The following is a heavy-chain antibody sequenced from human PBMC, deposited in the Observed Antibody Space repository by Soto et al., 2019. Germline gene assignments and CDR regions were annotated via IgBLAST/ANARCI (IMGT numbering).Heavy chain of an antibody. CDR2: INPKSGGT. Sequence: ASVKVSCKASGYTFTVYYMHWVRQAPGQGLEWMGWINPKSGGTMYPQKFQGRVTMTWDTSISTAYMALTRLRSDDTAVYYCARDLAKGGGSAGFDYWRQRTLVTVSS. CDR3: ARDLAKGGGSAGFDY. V-gene: IGHV1-2*02. J-gene: IGHJ4*02. D-gene: IGHD1-26*01. CDR1: GYTFTVYY.